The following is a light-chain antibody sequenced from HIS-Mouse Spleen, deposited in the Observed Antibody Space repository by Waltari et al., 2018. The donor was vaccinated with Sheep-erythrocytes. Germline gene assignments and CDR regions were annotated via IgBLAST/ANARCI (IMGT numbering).Light chain of an antibody. CDR1: ALPKKY. J-gene: IGLJ1*01. Sequence: SYELTQPPSVSVSPGQTARITCSGDALPKKYAYWYQQKSGQAPVLGINEDSKRPSGIPEGFSCSSSGTMATLTISGAQVEDEADYYCYSTDSSGNHRVFGTVTKVTVL. CDR2: EDS. CDR3: YSTDSSGNHRV. V-gene: IGLV3-10*01.